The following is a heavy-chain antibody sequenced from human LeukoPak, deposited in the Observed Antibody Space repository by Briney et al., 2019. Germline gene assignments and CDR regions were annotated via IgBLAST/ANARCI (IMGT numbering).Heavy chain of an antibody. D-gene: IGHD3-22*01. Sequence: ASVKVSCKASGYTFTSYGISWVRQAPGQGLEWMGWISAYNGNTNYAQKLQGRVTMTRDMSTSTVYMELSSLRSEDTAVYYCARGRNYYDSSRYYYEGDAFDIWGQGTMVTVSS. CDR3: ARGRNYYDSSRYYYEGDAFDI. V-gene: IGHV1-18*01. J-gene: IGHJ3*02. CDR1: GYTFTSYG. CDR2: ISAYNGNT.